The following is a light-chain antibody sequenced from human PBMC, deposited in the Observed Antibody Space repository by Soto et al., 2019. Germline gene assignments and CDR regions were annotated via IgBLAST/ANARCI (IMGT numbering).Light chain of an antibody. CDR2: DVS. Sequence: IVLTQSPATLSLSPGKSASLSCRASQNISNYLIWYQQKPGQAPRLLIYDVSNRATGIPARFSGSGSGTDFTLTISSLQPEDFATYYCIQDYNYPLTFGGGTKVDIK. CDR3: IQDYNYPLT. CDR1: QNISNY. V-gene: IGKV3-11*01. J-gene: IGKJ4*01.